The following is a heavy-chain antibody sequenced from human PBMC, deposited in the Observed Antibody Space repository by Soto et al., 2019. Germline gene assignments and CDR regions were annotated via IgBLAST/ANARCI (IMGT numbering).Heavy chain of an antibody. CDR1: GFTFSNYW. V-gene: IGHV3-7*01. Sequence: VQLVESGGGLVQPGGSLRLSCAASGFTFSNYWMSWVRQAPGKGLAWVANIKQDGTEKNYEDSVRGRFTFSRDNAKYSLDLQMNSLTAEDTAVYSCASVAIWGQGTLVTVSS. J-gene: IGHJ4*02. D-gene: IGHD5-12*01. CDR2: IKQDGTEK. CDR3: ASVAI.